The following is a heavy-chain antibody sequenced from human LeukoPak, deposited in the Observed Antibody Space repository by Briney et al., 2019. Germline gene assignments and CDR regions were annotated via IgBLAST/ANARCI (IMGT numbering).Heavy chain of an antibody. D-gene: IGHD2-2*01. V-gene: IGHV1-18*01. J-gene: IGHJ4*02. CDR3: ARDGTSTDDY. CDR2: ISGNNDNP. CDR1: GYTFSNFG. Sequence: ASVRVSCKTSGYTFSNFGINWVRQAPGQGLEWMGWISGNNDNPNYGQKFQGRLTVTTDSSTSTAYMELRNLRFDDTAVYYCARDGTSTDDYWGQGTLVTVSS.